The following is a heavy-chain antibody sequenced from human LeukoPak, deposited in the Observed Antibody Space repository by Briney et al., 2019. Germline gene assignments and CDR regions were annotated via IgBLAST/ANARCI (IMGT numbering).Heavy chain of an antibody. Sequence: GGSLRLSCSASGYTFTSYYMHWVRQAPGQGLEWMGIINPSGGSTSYAQKFQGRVTMTRDTSTSTVYMELSSLRSEDTAVYYCAYYRAAQLGGALDYWGQGTLVTVSS. CDR3: AYYRAAQLGGALDY. CDR1: GYTFTSYY. CDR2: INPSGGST. J-gene: IGHJ4*02. D-gene: IGHD6-6*01. V-gene: IGHV1-46*01.